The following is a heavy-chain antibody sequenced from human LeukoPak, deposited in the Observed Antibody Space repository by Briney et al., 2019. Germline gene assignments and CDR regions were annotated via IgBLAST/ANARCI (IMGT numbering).Heavy chain of an antibody. CDR2: ISSSGTTK. CDR3: ARSNRDAFDM. Sequence: PGGPLRLSCAASGFTFSSYEMNWVRQGPGKGLEWVSYISSSGTTKYYADSVKGRFTLSRDNAKKSLSLQMNSLRAEDTAIYYCARSNRDAFDMWGQGTVVTVSS. J-gene: IGHJ3*02. V-gene: IGHV3-48*03. D-gene: IGHD2/OR15-2a*01. CDR1: GFTFSSYE.